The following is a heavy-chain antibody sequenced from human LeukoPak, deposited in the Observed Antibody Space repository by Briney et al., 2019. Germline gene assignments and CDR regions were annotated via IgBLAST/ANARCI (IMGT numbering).Heavy chain of an antibody. Sequence: GGSMRLSCAASGFTFSDYYMSLVRQAPGKWLEWVSVIYSGGSTYYADSVKGRFTISRDNSKNTLYLQINSLRAEDTAVYYCVGWNDERWVDYWGQGNLVTVSS. D-gene: IGHD1-1*01. J-gene: IGHJ4*02. CDR1: GFTFSDYY. CDR3: VGWNDERWVDY. V-gene: IGHV3-53*01. CDR2: IYSGGST.